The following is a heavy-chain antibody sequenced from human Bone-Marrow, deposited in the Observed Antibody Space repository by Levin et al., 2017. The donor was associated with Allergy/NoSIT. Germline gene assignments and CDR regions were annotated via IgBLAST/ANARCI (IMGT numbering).Heavy chain of an antibody. V-gene: IGHV7-4-1*02. J-gene: IGHJ4*02. Sequence: GGSLRLSCKASGYSFTNYAINWVRQAPGQGLEWMGWINTNTGNPMYAQGFTGRFVFSLDTSVTTAYLQISSLKAEDTAVYYCARGYGSSDVCYHTPGGYWGQGTLVTVS. CDR3: ARGYGSSDVCYHTPGGY. CDR2: INTNTGNP. D-gene: IGHD2-2*01. CDR1: GYSFTNYA.